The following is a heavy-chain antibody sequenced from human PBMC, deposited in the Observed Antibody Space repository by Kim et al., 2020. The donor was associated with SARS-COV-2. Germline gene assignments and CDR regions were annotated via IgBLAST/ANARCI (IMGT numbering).Heavy chain of an antibody. D-gene: IGHD2-2*01. CDR2: ISGSGGST. V-gene: IGHV3-23*01. Sequence: GSLRLSCAASGFTFSSYAMSWVRQAPGKGLEWVSAISGSGGSTYYADSVKGRFTISRDNSKNTLYLQMNSLRAEDTAVYYCAKDPAGDIVVVPGSNWFDPCGQGTQVTVSS. CDR3: AKDPAGDIVVVPGSNWFDP. CDR1: GFTFSSYA. J-gene: IGHJ5*02.